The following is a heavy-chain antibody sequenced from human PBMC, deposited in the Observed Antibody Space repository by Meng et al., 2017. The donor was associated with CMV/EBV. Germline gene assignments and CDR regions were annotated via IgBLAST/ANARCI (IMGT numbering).Heavy chain of an antibody. CDR3: ASCSTSCYIGWYFDL. CDR2: IIPILGIA. J-gene: IGHJ2*01. CDR1: GYTFTSYG. Sequence: SVKVSCKASGYTFTSYGISWVRQAPGQGLEWMGGIIPILGIANYAQKFQGRVTITADESTSTAYMELSSLRSEDTAVYYCASCSTSCYIGWYFDLWGRGTLVTVSS. D-gene: IGHD2-2*02. V-gene: IGHV1-69*10.